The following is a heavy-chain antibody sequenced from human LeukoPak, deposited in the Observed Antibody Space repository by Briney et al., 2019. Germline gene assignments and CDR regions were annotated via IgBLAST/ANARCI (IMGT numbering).Heavy chain of an antibody. CDR2: ISYDGSNK. D-gene: IGHD5-18*01. CDR3: AREAGYNFDH. Sequence: KPGGSLRLSCAASGFTFDDYAMHWVRRAPGKGLEWVAVISYDGSNKYYADSVKGRFTISRDNSKNTLYLQMNSLRAEDTAVYYCAREAGYNFDHWGQGTLVTVSS. CDR1: GFTFDDYA. V-gene: IGHV3-30*04. J-gene: IGHJ4*02.